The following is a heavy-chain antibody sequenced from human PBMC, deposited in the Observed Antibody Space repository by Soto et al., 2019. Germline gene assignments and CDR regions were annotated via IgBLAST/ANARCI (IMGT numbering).Heavy chain of an antibody. CDR2: MNPNSGNT. CDR1: GYTFSSYE. V-gene: IGHV1-8*01. CDR3: ARGSFRYSSSYSWFDP. J-gene: IGHJ5*02. Sequence: ASVKVSCKASGYTFSSYEIHWVRQATGQGLEWMGWMNPNSGNTGYAQKFQGRVTMTRNTSISTAYMELSSLRSEDTALYYCARGSFRYSSSYSWFDPWGQGTLVTVSS. D-gene: IGHD6-13*01.